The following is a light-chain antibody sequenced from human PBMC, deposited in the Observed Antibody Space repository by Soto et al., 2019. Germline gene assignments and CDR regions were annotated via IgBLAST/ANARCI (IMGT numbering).Light chain of an antibody. CDR2: EVI. CDR3: CSYAGSLYV. J-gene: IGLJ1*01. Sequence: QSVLNQPASVSWSPGQSITISCTGNSSDIGSYNLVSWYQQHPGKTPKLMIYEVIKLPSGFSNRFSGSNSGNSASLTISGFQAEDEADYYCCSYAGSLYVFGTGTKVTVL. V-gene: IGLV2-23*02. CDR1: SSDIGSYNL.